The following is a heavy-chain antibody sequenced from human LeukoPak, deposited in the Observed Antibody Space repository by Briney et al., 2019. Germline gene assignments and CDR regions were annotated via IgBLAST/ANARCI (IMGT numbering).Heavy chain of an antibody. Sequence: ASETLSLTCTVSGGSISNYYWSWIRQPPGKGLECMGYIYYSGTTNYNPSLKSRVTISVDTSKNQFSQKLSAVTAADAAVYYCARHGGYSSPYHHWGQGTLVTVSS. CDR3: ARHGGYSSPYHH. D-gene: IGHD6-13*01. CDR2: IYYSGTT. J-gene: IGHJ1*01. CDR1: GGSISNYY. V-gene: IGHV4-59*08.